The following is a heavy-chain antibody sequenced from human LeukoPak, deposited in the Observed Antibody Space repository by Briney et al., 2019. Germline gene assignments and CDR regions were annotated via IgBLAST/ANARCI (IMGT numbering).Heavy chain of an antibody. Sequence: GGSLRLSCAASGFTFSSYSMNWVRQAPGKGLEWVSSISFSGGYIYYADSLKGRITISRDNAKKSLYLQMNSLRAEDTAVYYCARAGPSSSWHQFDYWGQGTLVTVSS. CDR2: ISFSGGYI. CDR3: ARAGPSSSWHQFDY. V-gene: IGHV3-21*01. D-gene: IGHD6-13*01. CDR1: GFTFSSYS. J-gene: IGHJ4*02.